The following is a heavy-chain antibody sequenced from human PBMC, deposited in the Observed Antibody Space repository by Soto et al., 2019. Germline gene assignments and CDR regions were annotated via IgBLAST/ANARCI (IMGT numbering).Heavy chain of an antibody. CDR3: ARGQDISSNAVCYEGYYYYMDV. Sequence: QVQLVQSGAEVKKPGASVKVSCKASGYTFTSYAMHWVRQAPGQRLEWMGWINDATGNTQHSQKFQGRVTITRDTSERTAYMELISLRSEDTAVYYCARGQDISSNAVCYEGYYYYMDVWGKGTTVTVSS. CDR1: GYTFTSYA. CDR2: INDATGNT. V-gene: IGHV1-3*01. D-gene: IGHD2-8*01. J-gene: IGHJ6*03.